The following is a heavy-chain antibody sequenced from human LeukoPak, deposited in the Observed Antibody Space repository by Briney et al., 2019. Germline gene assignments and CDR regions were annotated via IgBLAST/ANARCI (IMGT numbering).Heavy chain of an antibody. CDR2: IRFDGSTQ. CDR1: GFTFSSSG. D-gene: IGHD1-26*01. J-gene: IGHJ4*02. CDR3: ATETRGSYSEY. V-gene: IGHV3-30*02. Sequence: GGFLRLSCTASGFTFSSSGTNWVRQAPGKGLEWVAFIRFDGSTQYYADSVKGRFTVSRDNSKNTLYLQMNSLRDEDTAVYYCATETRGSYSEYWGQGTLLTVSS.